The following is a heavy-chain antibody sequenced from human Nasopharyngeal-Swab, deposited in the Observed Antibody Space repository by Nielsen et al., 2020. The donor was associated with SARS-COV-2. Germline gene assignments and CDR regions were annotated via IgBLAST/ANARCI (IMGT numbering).Heavy chain of an antibody. V-gene: IGHV4-30-4*01. Sequence: SETLSLTCTVSGGSISSGDYYWSWIRQPPGKGLEWIGYIYYSGSTYYNPSLKSRVTISVDTSKNQFSLKLSSVTAADTAVYYCARYYGSGKSFDYWGQGTLVTVSS. CDR3: ARYYGSGKSFDY. CDR1: GGSISSGDYY. J-gene: IGHJ4*02. D-gene: IGHD3-10*01. CDR2: IYYSGST.